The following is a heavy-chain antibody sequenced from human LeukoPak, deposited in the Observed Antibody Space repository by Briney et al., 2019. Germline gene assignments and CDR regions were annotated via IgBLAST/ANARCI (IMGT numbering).Heavy chain of an antibody. Sequence: GGSLRLSGAASGFTFNGYAMNWVRQAPGKGLEWVSAISGSGGSTYYADSVKGRFTISRDNSKNTLYLQMNSLRAEDAAVYYCAKDSQGLPQDYYYYYGMDVWGQGTTVTVSS. CDR2: ISGSGGST. J-gene: IGHJ6*02. V-gene: IGHV3-23*01. CDR3: AKDSQGLPQDYYYYYGMDV. CDR1: GFTFNGYA.